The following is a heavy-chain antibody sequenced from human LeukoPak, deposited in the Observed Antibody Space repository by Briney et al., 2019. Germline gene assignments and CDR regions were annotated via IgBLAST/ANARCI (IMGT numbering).Heavy chain of an antibody. CDR3: AKVGDGHCSSTSCYGWFDP. Sequence: GGSLRLSCAASGFTFSSYAMSWVRQAPGKGLEWVSAISGSGGSTYYEDSVKGRFTISRDNSKNTLYVQMNSLRAEDTAVYYCAKVGDGHCSSTSCYGWFDPWGQGTLVTVSS. J-gene: IGHJ5*02. V-gene: IGHV3-23*01. CDR1: GFTFSSYA. D-gene: IGHD2-2*01. CDR2: ISGSGGST.